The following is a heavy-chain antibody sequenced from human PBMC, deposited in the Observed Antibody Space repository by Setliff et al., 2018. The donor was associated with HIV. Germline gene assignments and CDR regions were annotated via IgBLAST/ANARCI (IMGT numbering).Heavy chain of an antibody. J-gene: IGHJ4*02. CDR2: ISSSGTTI. CDR1: GFTLSNYE. V-gene: IGHV3-48*03. D-gene: IGHD3-22*01. CDR3: ARPNYYDRSGSFDY. Sequence: PGGSLRLSCAASGFTLSNYEMNWVRQAPGKGLEWVSYISSSGTTIYYADSVKGRFTISRENAKNSLYLQMNSLRAEDTAVYYRARPNYYDRSGSFDYWGQGTLVTVSS.